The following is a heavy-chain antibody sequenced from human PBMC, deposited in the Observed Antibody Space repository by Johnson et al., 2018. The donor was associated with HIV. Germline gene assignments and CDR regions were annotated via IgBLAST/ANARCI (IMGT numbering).Heavy chain of an antibody. CDR3: AKGATYYYGSGSYYTGSAFDI. Sequence: VQLVESGGGLVQPGGSLRLSCAASGFTFSSYAMSWVRQAPGKGLEWVSAISGSGGSTYYADSVKGRFTISRDNSTHTLYLQMNSLSAEDPAVYYCAKGATYYYGSGSYYTGSAFDIWSQGTMVTGSS. D-gene: IGHD3-10*01. CDR1: GFTFSSYA. CDR2: ISGSGGST. J-gene: IGHJ3*02. V-gene: IGHV3-23*04.